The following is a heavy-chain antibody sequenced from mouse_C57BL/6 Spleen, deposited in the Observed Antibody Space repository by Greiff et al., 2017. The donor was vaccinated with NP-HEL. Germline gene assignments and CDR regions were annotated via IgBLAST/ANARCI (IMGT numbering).Heavy chain of an antibody. CDR2: INPNNGGT. D-gene: IGHD2-5*01. Sequence: EVQLQQSGPELVKPGASVKISCKASGYTFTDYYMNWVKQSHGKSLEWIGDINPNNGGTSYNQKFKGKATLTVDKSSSTAYMELRSLTSEDSAVYYCARSDYSKTYYAMDYWGQGTSVTVSS. J-gene: IGHJ4*01. CDR1: GYTFTDYY. CDR3: ARSDYSKTYYAMDY. V-gene: IGHV1-26*01.